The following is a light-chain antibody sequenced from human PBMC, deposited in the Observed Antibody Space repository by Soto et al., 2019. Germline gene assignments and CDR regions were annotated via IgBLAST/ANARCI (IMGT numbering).Light chain of an antibody. CDR3: SSYTSSSTPWV. CDR1: SSDVGGYNY. Sequence: QSALTQPASVSGSPGQSITITYTGTSSDVGGYNYVSWYQQHPGKAPKLMIYEVSNRPSGVSNRFSGSKSGNTASLTISGLQAEDEADYYCSSYTSSSTPWVFGGGTQLTVL. J-gene: IGLJ3*02. CDR2: EVS. V-gene: IGLV2-14*01.